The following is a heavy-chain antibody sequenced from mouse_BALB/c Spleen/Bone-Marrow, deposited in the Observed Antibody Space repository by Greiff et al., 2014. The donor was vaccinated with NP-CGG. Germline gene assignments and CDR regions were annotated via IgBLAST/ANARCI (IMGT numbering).Heavy chain of an antibody. J-gene: IGHJ1*01. CDR2: INPGNGRT. V-gene: IGHV1S81*02. D-gene: IGHD1-3*01. CDR3: ARWGKGYFDV. CDR1: GYNFISYW. Sequence: VQLQQSGAELVKPGASVKLSCKASGYNFISYWIRWVKQRPGQGPEWIGEINPGNGRTNYNEKFKNKATLTIDKSSSTAYMQLSRLTSEDSAVYYCARWGKGYFDVWGAGTTVTVSS.